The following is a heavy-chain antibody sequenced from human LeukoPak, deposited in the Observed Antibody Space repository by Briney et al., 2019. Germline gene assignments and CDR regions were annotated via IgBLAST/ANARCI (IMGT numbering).Heavy chain of an antibody. Sequence: QSGGSLRLSCAASGFTFSSYWMSWVRQAPGKGLEWVANIKQDGSEKYYVDSVKGRFTISRDNAKTSLYLQMNSLRAEDTAVYYCARIGRGGYDYPYYFDYWGQGTLVTVSS. J-gene: IGHJ4*02. V-gene: IGHV3-7*03. CDR3: ARIGRGGYDYPYYFDY. D-gene: IGHD5-12*01. CDR2: IKQDGSEK. CDR1: GFTFSSYW.